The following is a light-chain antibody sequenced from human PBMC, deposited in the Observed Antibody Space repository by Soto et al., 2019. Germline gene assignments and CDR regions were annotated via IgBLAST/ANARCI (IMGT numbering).Light chain of an antibody. CDR1: SGHSSYA. V-gene: IGLV4-69*01. CDR3: QTGGTSRGV. Sequence: QPVLTQSPSASASLGASVKLTCTLSSGHSSYAIAWHQQQQEKGPRYLMKVSNDGSHTQWDGIPDRFSGSSSGAARYLTIASLQSEDEADYYCQTGGTSRGVFGGGTKLTVL. J-gene: IGLJ3*02. CDR2: VSNDGSH.